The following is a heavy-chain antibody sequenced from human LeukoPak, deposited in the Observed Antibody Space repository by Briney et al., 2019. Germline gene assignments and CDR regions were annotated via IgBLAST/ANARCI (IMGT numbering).Heavy chain of an antibody. D-gene: IGHD3-10*01. CDR2: IYYSGST. CDR3: ARDYYYGSGRYLNWFDP. V-gene: IGHV4-39*07. Sequence: SETLSLTCTVSGGSISSSSYYWGWIRQPPGKGLEWIGSIYYSGSTYYNPSLKSRVTISVDTSKNQFSLELSSVTAADTAVYYCARDYYYGSGRYLNWFDPWGQGTLVTVSS. CDR1: GGSISSSSYY. J-gene: IGHJ5*02.